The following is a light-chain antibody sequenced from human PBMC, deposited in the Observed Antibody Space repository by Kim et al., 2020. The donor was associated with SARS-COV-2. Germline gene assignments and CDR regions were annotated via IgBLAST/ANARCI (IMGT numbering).Light chain of an antibody. CDR1: QSIGTR. V-gene: IGKV1-39*01. CDR2: AAS. J-gene: IGKJ4*01. Sequence: DIQMTQSPSSLAAYVGDRVTIACRASQSIGTRLNWYQQRPGKAPKLLIYAASSLQSGVPSRFSGTGSGTDFTLTISSLQPEDFATYYCQQSHSTPWLTFGGGTKVDI. CDR3: QQSHSTPWLT.